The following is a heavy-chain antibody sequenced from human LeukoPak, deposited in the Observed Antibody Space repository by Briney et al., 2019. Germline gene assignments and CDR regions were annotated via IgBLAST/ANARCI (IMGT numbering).Heavy chain of an antibody. CDR2: ISYDGSNK. V-gene: IGHV3-30-3*01. Sequence: PGRSLRLSCAASGFTFSSYAMHWVRQAPGKGLEWVAVISYDGSNKYYADSVKGRFTISRDNSKNTLYLQMNSLRAEDTAVYYCARDLKLRKGSYYFDYWGQGTLVTVSS. CDR1: GFTFSSYA. CDR3: ARDLKLRKGSYYFDY. J-gene: IGHJ4*02. D-gene: IGHD2-15*01.